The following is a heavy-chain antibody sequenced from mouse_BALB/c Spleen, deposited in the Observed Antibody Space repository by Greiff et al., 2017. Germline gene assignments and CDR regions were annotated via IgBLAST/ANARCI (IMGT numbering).Heavy chain of an antibody. D-gene: IGHD2-4*01. J-gene: IGHJ4*01. Sequence: LQQPGSELVRPGASVKLSCKASGYTFTSYWMHWVKQRPGQGLEWIGNIYPGSGSTNYDEKFKSKATLTVDTSSSTAYMQLSSLTSEDSAVYYCTFMITTREDAMDYWGQGTSVTVSS. CDR3: TFMITTREDAMDY. CDR1: GYTFTSYW. V-gene: IGHV1S22*01. CDR2: IYPGSGST.